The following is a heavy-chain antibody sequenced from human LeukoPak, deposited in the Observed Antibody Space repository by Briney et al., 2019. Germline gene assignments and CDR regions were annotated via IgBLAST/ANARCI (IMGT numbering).Heavy chain of an antibody. D-gene: IGHD2-2*01. Sequence: PSETLSLTCTVPGGSISSYYWSWIRQPPGKGLEWIGYIYYSGSTNYNPSLKSRVTISVDTSKNQFSLKLSSVTAADTAVYYCARAQYCSSTSCFQEYYYYYYMDVWGKGTTVTVSS. J-gene: IGHJ6*03. V-gene: IGHV4-59*01. CDR2: IYYSGST. CDR1: GGSISSYY. CDR3: ARAQYCSSTSCFQEYYYYYYMDV.